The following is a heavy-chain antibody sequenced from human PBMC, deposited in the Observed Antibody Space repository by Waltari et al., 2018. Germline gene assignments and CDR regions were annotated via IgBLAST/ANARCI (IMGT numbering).Heavy chain of an antibody. V-gene: IGHV3-23*04. CDR2: ISGSGGST. D-gene: IGHD6-13*01. CDR1: GFTFSSYA. J-gene: IGHJ4*02. Sequence: EVQLVESGGGLVQPGGSLRLSCAASGFTFSSYAMSWVRQAPGKGLEWVSAISGSGGSTDYADSVKGRFTISRDNAKNTLYLQMNSLRAEDTAVYYCANAPKYPGIAAAAPGLVYYFDYWGQGTLVTVSS. CDR3: ANAPKYPGIAAAAPGLVYYFDY.